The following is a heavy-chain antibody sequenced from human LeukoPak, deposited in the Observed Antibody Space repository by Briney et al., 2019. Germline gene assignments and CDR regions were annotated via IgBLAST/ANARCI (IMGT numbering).Heavy chain of an antibody. D-gene: IGHD3-10*01. J-gene: IGHJ5*02. V-gene: IGHV4-59*12. CDR2: IYYSGSA. CDR3: ARAAYYYGSGSYNYFDP. CDR1: GGSISSYY. Sequence: SETLSLTCTVSGGSISSYYWSWIRQPPGKGLEWIGSIYYSGSAYYNPSLKSRVTISVDTSKNQFSLRLSSVTAADTAVYYCARAAYYYGSGSYNYFDPWGQGTLVTVSS.